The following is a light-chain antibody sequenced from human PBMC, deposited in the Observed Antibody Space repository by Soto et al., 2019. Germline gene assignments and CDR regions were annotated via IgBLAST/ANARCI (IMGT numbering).Light chain of an antibody. Sequence: EIVLTQSPGTLSLSPGERATLSCRASQSVSSSYLAWYQQKPGQAPRLLIYGASSRATGIPDWFSGSGSGTDFTLTISRLEPDDFAVYYCQQYGSSPATFGQGTKVEIK. CDR1: QSVSSSY. CDR2: GAS. J-gene: IGKJ1*01. CDR3: QQYGSSPAT. V-gene: IGKV3-20*01.